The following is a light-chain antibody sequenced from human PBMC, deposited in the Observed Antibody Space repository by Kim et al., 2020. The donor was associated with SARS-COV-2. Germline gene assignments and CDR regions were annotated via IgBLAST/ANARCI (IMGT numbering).Light chain of an antibody. J-gene: IGKJ1*01. V-gene: IGKV3-20*01. CDR1: HTITDND. CDR3: QHYAGSSWT. Sequence: FTGERAARSCWASHTITDNDLAWYQQKPGQAPRLLSYGASSRASGIPDRFTGSGSGSGFNLTISRLEPDDSAVYFCQHYAGSSWTFGQGTKVDIK. CDR2: GAS.